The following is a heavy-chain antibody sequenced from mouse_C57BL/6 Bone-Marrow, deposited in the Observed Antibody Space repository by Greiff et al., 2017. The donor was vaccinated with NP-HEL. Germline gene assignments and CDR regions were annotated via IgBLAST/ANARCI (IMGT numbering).Heavy chain of an antibody. CDR1: GYTFTSYW. Sequence: QVQLQQSGAELVRPGSSVKLSCKASGYTFTSYWMDWVKQRPGQGLEWIGNIYPSDSETHYNQKFKDKATLTVDKSSSTAYMQLSSLTSEDSAVYYGARHYGSSSYWYFDVWGTGTTVTVSS. D-gene: IGHD1-1*01. CDR3: ARHYGSSSYWYFDV. V-gene: IGHV1-61*01. CDR2: IYPSDSET. J-gene: IGHJ1*03.